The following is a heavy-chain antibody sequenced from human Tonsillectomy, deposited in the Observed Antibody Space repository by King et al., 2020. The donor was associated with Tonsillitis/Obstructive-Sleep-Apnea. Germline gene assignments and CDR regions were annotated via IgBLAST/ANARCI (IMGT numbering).Heavy chain of an antibody. Sequence: EVQLVESGGGLVQPGGSLRLSCAASGFTFSYYWMSWVRQAPGKGLEWVANINQDGSEKYYVDSVKGRFTISRDNAKNSLCLQMNSLRAEDTAVYYCAIVAPIFGVVYYFDYWGQGTLVTVSS. V-gene: IGHV3-7*03. J-gene: IGHJ4*02. CDR1: GFTFSYYW. CDR3: AIVAPIFGVVYYFDY. CDR2: INQDGSEK. D-gene: IGHD3-3*02.